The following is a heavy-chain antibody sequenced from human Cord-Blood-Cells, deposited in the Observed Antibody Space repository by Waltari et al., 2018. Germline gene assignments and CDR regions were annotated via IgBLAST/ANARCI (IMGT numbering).Heavy chain of an antibody. V-gene: IGHV4-34*01. CDR1: GGSFSGYY. Sequence: QVQLQQWGAGLLKPSETLSLTCAVYGGSFSGYYWRWLRHPPGKGLEWIGEINHSGSTNYNPSLKSRVTISVDTSKNQFSLKLSSVTAADTAVYYCARGGACSSTSCYNWFDPWGQGTLVTVSS. CDR3: ARGGACSSTSCYNWFDP. CDR2: INHSGST. J-gene: IGHJ5*02. D-gene: IGHD2-2*01.